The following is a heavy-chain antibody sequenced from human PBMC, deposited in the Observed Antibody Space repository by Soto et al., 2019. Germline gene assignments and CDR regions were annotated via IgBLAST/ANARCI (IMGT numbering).Heavy chain of an antibody. CDR1: GYTFTSYY. CDR2: INPSGGST. CDR3: ARGGDSVLRFLEWSLASYYYYGMDV. D-gene: IGHD3-3*01. J-gene: IGHJ6*02. V-gene: IGHV1-46*01. Sequence: ASVKVSCKASGYTFTSYYMHWVRQAPGQGLEWMGIINPSGGSTSYAQKFQGRVTMTRDTSTNTVYMELSSLRSEDTAVYYCARGGDSVLRFLEWSLASYYYYGMDVWGQGITVTVSS.